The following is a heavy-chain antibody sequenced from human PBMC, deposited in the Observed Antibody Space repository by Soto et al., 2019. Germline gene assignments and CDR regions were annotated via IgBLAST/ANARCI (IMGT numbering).Heavy chain of an antibody. Sequence: EVQLVESGGGLVQPGRSLRLSCGASGFTFDGFAMHWVRQAPGKGLEWVSGISWNSGSVAYADSVKGRFTISRDNAKNSLYLQMTSLTPEDTALYYCAKDFSDIWDYRRDFDYWGQGTLVTVSS. J-gene: IGHJ4*02. CDR1: GFTFDGFA. V-gene: IGHV3-9*01. D-gene: IGHD1-7*01. CDR2: ISWNSGSV. CDR3: AKDFSDIWDYRRDFDY.